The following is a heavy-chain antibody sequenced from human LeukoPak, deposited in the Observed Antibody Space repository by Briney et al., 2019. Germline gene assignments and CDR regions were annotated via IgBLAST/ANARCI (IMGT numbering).Heavy chain of an antibody. CDR2: LYYTGSA. Sequence: SETQSLTCTVSGGSISSSDHFWGWIRQSPGKGLEWIGSLYYTGSAYYNPSLKSRVTIFVDTSKNQFSLRVTSVTAADTYVYYCARGFSALVGSGNWFDSWGQGTLVTVSS. D-gene: IGHD2-15*01. CDR3: ARGFSALVGSGNWFDS. J-gene: IGHJ5*01. CDR1: GGSISSSDHF. V-gene: IGHV4-39*01.